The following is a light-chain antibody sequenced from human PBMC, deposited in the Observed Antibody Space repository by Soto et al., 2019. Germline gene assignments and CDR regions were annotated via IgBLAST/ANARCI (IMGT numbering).Light chain of an antibody. CDR3: SWYTSMSALV. Sequence: QSALTQPASVSGSPGQSITISCTGTSSDVGGYNYVSWYQQHPGKAPKLMSYELSNRPSGVSNRSSASNASNTASLTIAGLQAEDDADYYCSWYTSMSALVFGGGTKLTVL. J-gene: IGLJ2*01. CDR2: ELS. CDR1: SSDVGGYNY. V-gene: IGLV2-14*01.